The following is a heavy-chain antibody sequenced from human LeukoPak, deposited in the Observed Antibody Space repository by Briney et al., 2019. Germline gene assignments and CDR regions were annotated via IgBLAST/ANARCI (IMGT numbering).Heavy chain of an antibody. V-gene: IGHV1-69*06. CDR2: IIPIFGTA. D-gene: IGHD6-13*01. CDR1: GGTFSSYA. CDR3: ARLRTPGLAAVGPFDP. J-gene: IGHJ5*02. Sequence: SVKVSCKASGGTFSSYAISWVRQAPGQGLEWMGGIIPIFGTANYAQKFQGRVTITADKSTSTAYMELSSLRSEDTAVYYCARLRTPGLAAVGPFDPWGQGTLVTVSS.